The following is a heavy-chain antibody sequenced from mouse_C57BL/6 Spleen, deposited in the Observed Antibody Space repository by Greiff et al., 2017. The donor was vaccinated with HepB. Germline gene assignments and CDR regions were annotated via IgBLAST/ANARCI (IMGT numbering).Heavy chain of an antibody. CDR3: AAVVDGYAMDY. CDR1: GYTFTDYN. D-gene: IGHD1-1*01. CDR2: INPNNGGT. J-gene: IGHJ4*01. Sequence: EVQLQQSGPELVKPGASVKIPCKASGYTFTDYNMDWVKQSHGKSLEWIGDINPNNGGTSYNQKFKGKATLTVDKSSSTAYMELRSLTSEDTAVYYCAAVVDGYAMDYWGQGTSVTVSS. V-gene: IGHV1-18*01.